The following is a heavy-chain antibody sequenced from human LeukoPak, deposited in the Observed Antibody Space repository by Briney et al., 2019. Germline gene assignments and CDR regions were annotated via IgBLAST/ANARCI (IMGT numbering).Heavy chain of an antibody. Sequence: GGSLRLSCAASGFTFSTYDMHWVRQAPGKGLEWVAFIRYDGSNKYYADSVKGRFTISRDNSKNMLYLQMKSLRAEDTAVYYCAKSLIRRINLGYWGQGTLVTVSS. CDR3: AKSLIRRINLGY. D-gene: IGHD3-10*01. V-gene: IGHV3-30*02. J-gene: IGHJ4*02. CDR1: GFTFSTYD. CDR2: IRYDGSNK.